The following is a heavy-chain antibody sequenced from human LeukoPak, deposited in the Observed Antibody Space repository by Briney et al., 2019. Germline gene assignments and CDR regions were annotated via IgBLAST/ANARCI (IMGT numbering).Heavy chain of an antibody. CDR3: ARGPSRYYFDY. V-gene: IGHV3-53*01. CDR2: IYRGDTT. D-gene: IGHD2-2*01. J-gene: IGHJ4*02. CDR1: GFTVIRNY. Sequence: GSLRLSCAASGFTVIRNYMIWVRQAPGKGLEWVSLIYRGDTTYYADSVKGRFTISEDNSKNTLYLQMNSLRVEDTAVYFCARGPSRYYFDYWGQGTLVTVSS.